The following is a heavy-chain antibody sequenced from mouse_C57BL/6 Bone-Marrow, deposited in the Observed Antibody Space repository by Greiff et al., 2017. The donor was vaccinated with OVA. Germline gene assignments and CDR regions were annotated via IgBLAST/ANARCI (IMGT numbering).Heavy chain of an antibody. J-gene: IGHJ3*01. V-gene: IGHV1-49*01. D-gene: IGHD2-1*01. CDR1: YFAFLASA. Sequence: LQQSGAELVRPGSSVKLSCKASYFAFLASAMHWVKPSPGHGLEWIGSFTMYSDATAYSENFKGKATLTANTSSSTAYMELSSLTSEDSAVYYCASGNYFAYWGQGTRVTVSA. CDR3: ASGNYFAY. CDR2: FTMYSDAT.